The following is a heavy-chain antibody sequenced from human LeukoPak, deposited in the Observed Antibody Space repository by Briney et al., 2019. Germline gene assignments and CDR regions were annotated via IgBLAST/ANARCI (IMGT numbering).Heavy chain of an antibody. CDR3: ARELKFGEFAFDI. CDR1: GFTFVNYG. CDR2: INYNGAIT. V-gene: IGHV3-20*04. Sequence: GGSLRLSCATSGFTFVNYGLSWVRRAPGKGLEWLCAINYNGAITDYADSVKGRFTISRDNAKNSLYLQMNSLRAEDTAVYYCARELKFGEFAFDIWGQRTMVTVSS. D-gene: IGHD3-10*01. J-gene: IGHJ3*02.